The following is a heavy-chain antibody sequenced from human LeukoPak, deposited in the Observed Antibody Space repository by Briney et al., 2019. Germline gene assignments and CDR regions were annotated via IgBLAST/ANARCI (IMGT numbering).Heavy chain of an antibody. V-gene: IGHV4-34*01. Sequence: PSETLSLTCAVYGGSFSGYYWSWIRQPPGKGLEWIGEINHSGSTNYNPSLKSRVTISVDTSKNQFSLKLSSVAAADTAVYYCARGNCSGGSCYSERRGAFDIWGQGTMVTVSS. D-gene: IGHD2-15*01. CDR2: INHSGST. J-gene: IGHJ3*02. CDR3: ARGNCSGGSCYSERRGAFDI. CDR1: GGSFSGYY.